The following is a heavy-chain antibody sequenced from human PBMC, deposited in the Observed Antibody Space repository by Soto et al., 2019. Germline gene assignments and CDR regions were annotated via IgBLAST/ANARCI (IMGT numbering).Heavy chain of an antibody. V-gene: IGHV3-21*01. J-gene: IGHJ3*02. CDR1: GFTFSYYY. CDR2: ISSSSSYI. Sequence: PGGSLRLSCAASGFTFSYYYMSGVRQAPGKGLEWVSSISSSSSYIYYADSVKGRFTISRDNAKNSLYLQMNSLRAEDTAVYYCASPCSSTSCYDRYAFDIWGQGTMVTVSS. D-gene: IGHD2-2*01. CDR3: ASPCSSTSCYDRYAFDI.